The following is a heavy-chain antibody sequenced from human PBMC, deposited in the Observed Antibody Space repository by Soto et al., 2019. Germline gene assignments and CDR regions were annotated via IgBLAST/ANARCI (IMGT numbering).Heavy chain of an antibody. Sequence: SETLSLTCTVSGASICCFYWSWIRKSAGKGLEWIGRIYATGTTDYNPSLKSRVMMSVDTSKKQFSLKLRSVTAADTAVYYCVRDGTKTLRDWFDPWGQGISVTVSS. CDR3: VRDGTKTLRDWFDP. D-gene: IGHD1-1*01. V-gene: IGHV4-4*07. J-gene: IGHJ5*02. CDR1: GASICCFY. CDR2: IYATGTT.